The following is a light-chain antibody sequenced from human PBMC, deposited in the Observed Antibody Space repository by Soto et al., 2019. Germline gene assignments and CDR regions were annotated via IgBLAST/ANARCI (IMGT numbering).Light chain of an antibody. CDR2: TTS. CDR3: QQSYSTPSIT. J-gene: IGKJ5*01. Sequence: DIQMTQSPSSLSASVGDTVTITCRPSQFISTYLNWYQQKPGKAPNLLIYTTSSLHSGVPSRFSGSGSGTDFTLTISSLQPEDFATYYCQQSYSTPSITFGQGTRLEIK. CDR1: QFISTY. V-gene: IGKV1-39*01.